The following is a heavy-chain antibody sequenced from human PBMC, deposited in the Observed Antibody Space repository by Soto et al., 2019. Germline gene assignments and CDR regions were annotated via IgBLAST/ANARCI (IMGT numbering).Heavy chain of an antibody. D-gene: IGHD2-15*01. CDR2: IDPSDSYT. Sequence: PGESLKISCKGSGYSVTSYWISWVRQMPVKGLEWMGRIDPSDSYTNYSPSFQGHVTISADKSISTAYLQWSSLKASDTAMYYCARSGTPLKYYYGMDVWAQGTTVTVSS. J-gene: IGHJ6*02. CDR1: GYSVTSYW. CDR3: ARSGTPLKYYYGMDV. V-gene: IGHV5-10-1*01.